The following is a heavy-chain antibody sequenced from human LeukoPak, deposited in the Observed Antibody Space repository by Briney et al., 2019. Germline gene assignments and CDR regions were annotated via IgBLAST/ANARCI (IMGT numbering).Heavy chain of an antibody. Sequence: KPSETLSLTCTVSGGSISSSSYYWGWIRQPPGEGLEWIGSIYYSGSTYYNPSLKSRVTISVDTSKNQFSLKLISVTAADTAVYYCAREDTGGLDYWGQGILVTVSP. V-gene: IGHV4-39*07. CDR1: GGSISSSSYY. CDR2: IYYSGST. D-gene: IGHD2-8*02. CDR3: AREDTGGLDY. J-gene: IGHJ4*02.